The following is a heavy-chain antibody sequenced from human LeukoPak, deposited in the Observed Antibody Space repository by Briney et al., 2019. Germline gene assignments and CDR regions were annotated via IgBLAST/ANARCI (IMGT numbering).Heavy chain of an antibody. V-gene: IGHV3-15*01. J-gene: IGHJ5*02. D-gene: IGHD3-10*01. CDR3: ATDARSYGSGNNYYNWFDP. CDR2: IKSKSDGGAI. Sequence: GGSLRLSCAASGLTFSNAWMTWVRQAPGKGLEWVGRIKSKSDGGAIDYAAPVRGRFTISRDDSKNTLYLQMNSLGSEDTAVYYCATDARSYGSGNNYYNWFDPWGQGTLVTVSS. CDR1: GLTFSNAW.